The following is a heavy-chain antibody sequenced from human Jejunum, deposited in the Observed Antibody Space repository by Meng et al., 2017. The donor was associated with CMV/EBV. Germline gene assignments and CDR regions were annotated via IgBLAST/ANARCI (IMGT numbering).Heavy chain of an antibody. CDR2: ISAGSDYI. V-gene: IGHV3-21*01. D-gene: IGHD1-26*01. Sequence: AASGFAFSTYAMAWVRQAPGKGLEWFSSISAGSDYIYYADSVKGRFTVSRDNAKNSLYLQMNSLRAEDTAVYYCARDLVAATAPNNWGQGTLVTVSS. CDR1: GFAFSTYA. J-gene: IGHJ4*02. CDR3: ARDLVAATAPNN.